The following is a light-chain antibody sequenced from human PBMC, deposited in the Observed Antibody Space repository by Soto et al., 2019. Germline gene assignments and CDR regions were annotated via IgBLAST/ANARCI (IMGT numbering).Light chain of an antibody. CDR1: TSNIGSKT. CDR2: NTN. J-gene: IGLJ1*01. V-gene: IGLV1-44*01. CDR3: AKWDESPPAV. Sequence: VLTQPPAASWTPGQRVTISCSGSTSNIGSKTVSCYQQLPGSAPKVLIYNTNERPSGVPDRFSGSKSGTSASLAISGLKSEDEAAYYCAKWDESPPAVFG.